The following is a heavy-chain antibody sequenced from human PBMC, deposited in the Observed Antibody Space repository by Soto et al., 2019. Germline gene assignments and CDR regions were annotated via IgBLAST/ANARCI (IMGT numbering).Heavy chain of an antibody. D-gene: IGHD6-13*01. J-gene: IGHJ4*02. V-gene: IGHV4-4*07. CDR1: GDSVSGYY. Sequence: TSETLSLTCTVSGDSVSGYYWSWIRQPAGKGMEWIGRIHTTESTNYNPSLKSRVTMSIDTSSNQFSLKLTSLTAADTAVYYCARALSSAAGLYFDYWGQGTLVTVSS. CDR2: IHTTEST. CDR3: ARALSSAAGLYFDY.